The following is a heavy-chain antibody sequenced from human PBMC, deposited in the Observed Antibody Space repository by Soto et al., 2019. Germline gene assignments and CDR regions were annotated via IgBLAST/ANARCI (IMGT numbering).Heavy chain of an antibody. V-gene: IGHV3-30*18. CDR2: ISYDGSNK. D-gene: IGHD1-1*01. J-gene: IGHJ4*02. CDR1: GFTFSSYG. Sequence: QVQLVESGGGVVQPGRSLRLSCAASGFTFSSYGMHWVRQAPGKGLEWVAVISYDGSNKYYADSVTGRFTISRDNSKNTLYLQMNSLRAEDTAVYYCAKESHWILDYWGQGTLVTVSS. CDR3: AKESHWILDY.